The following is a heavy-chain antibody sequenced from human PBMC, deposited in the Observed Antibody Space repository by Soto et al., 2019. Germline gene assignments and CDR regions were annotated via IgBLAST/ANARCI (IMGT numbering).Heavy chain of an antibody. Sequence: PGESLKISCKGSGYSFTSYWIGWVRQMPGKGLEWMGIIYPGDSDTRYSPSFQGQVTISADKSISTAYPQWSSLKASDTAMYYCARHSPLYYYYYGMDVWGQGTTVTVSS. J-gene: IGHJ6*02. CDR3: ARHSPLYYYYYGMDV. V-gene: IGHV5-51*01. CDR2: IYPGDSDT. CDR1: GYSFTSYW.